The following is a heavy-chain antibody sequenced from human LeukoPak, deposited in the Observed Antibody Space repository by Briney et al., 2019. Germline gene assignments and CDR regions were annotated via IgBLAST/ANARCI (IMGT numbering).Heavy chain of an antibody. CDR1: GFTFSRYA. V-gene: IGHV3-21*01. CDR3: ARSFCARVSCSQGHYYYVMEV. CDR2: ISTGGDNT. D-gene: IGHD6-6*01. Sequence: PGGSLRLSCAASGFTFSRYAMHCVRQAPEKGLEWVSYISTGGDNTFYADSLKGRFTVSRDNAKNSLFLQMDSLRAEDTAVYYCARSFCARVSCSQGHYYYVMEVWGQGTTVTVSS. J-gene: IGHJ6*02.